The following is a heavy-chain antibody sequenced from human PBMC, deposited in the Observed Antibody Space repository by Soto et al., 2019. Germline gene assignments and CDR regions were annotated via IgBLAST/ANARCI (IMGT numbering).Heavy chain of an antibody. Sequence: SETLSLTCAVSGGSISSGGYSWSWIRQPPGKGLEWIGYIYHSGSTYYNPSLKSRVTISVDRSKNQFSLKLSSVTAADTAVYYCARANVEAIDYWGQGTLVTVSS. CDR2: IYHSGST. D-gene: IGHD2-15*01. CDR3: ARANVEAIDY. J-gene: IGHJ4*02. V-gene: IGHV4-30-2*01. CDR1: GGSISSGGYS.